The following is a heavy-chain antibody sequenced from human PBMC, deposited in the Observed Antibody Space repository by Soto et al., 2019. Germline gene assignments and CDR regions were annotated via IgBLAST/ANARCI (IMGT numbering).Heavy chain of an antibody. CDR1: GFTFSSYA. D-gene: IGHD2-2*01. J-gene: IGHJ4*02. V-gene: IGHV3-30-3*01. CDR2: ISYDGSNK. CDR3: SRCPSSLTRFDY. Sequence: GGSLRLSCAASGFTFSSYAMHWVRQAPGKGLEWVAVISYDGSNKYYADSVKGRFTISRDNSKNTLYLQMNSLRADDTAVYYCSRCPSSLTRFDYWGQGTLVTVSS.